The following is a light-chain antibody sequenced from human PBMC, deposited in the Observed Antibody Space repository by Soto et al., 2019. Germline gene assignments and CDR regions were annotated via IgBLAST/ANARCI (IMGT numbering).Light chain of an antibody. CDR3: AAWDGSLNNVL. J-gene: IGLJ2*01. CDR1: GSSIGTNT. Sequence: QSVLTQPPSASGTPGQRVTISCSGSGSSIGTNTVNWYRQLPGTAPKLLIYGDNQRASGVPDRFSGSKSGTSASLAISGLKSEDEAEYYCAAWDGSLNNVLFGGGTKVTVL. V-gene: IGLV1-44*01. CDR2: GDN.